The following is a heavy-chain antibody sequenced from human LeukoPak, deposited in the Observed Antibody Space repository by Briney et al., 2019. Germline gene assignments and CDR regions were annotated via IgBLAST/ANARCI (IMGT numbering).Heavy chain of an antibody. V-gene: IGHV3-21*01. CDR3: ARDFDYGGNSEPFDY. J-gene: IGHJ4*02. D-gene: IGHD4-23*01. CDR1: GFTFSSSS. Sequence: GGSLRLSCEASGFTFSSSSMNWVRQAPGKGLEWVSSISTSSTYIYYADSVKGRFTISRDSAKNSLYLQMNSLRAEDTAVYYCARDFDYGGNSEPFDYWGQGTLVTISS. CDR2: ISTSSTYI.